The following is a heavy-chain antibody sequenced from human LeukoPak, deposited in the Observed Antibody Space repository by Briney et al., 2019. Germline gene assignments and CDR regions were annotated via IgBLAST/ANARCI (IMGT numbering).Heavy chain of an antibody. CDR1: GYTFTGYY. V-gene: IGHV1-46*01. CDR3: ARGVRVYYYDSSGYFS. D-gene: IGHD3-22*01. J-gene: IGHJ4*02. Sequence: ASVKVSCKASGYTFTGYYMHWVRQAPGQGLEWMGIINPSGGSTSYAQKFQGRVTMTRDTSTSTVYMELSSLRSEDTAVYYCARGVRVYYYDSSGYFSWGQGTLITVSS. CDR2: INPSGGST.